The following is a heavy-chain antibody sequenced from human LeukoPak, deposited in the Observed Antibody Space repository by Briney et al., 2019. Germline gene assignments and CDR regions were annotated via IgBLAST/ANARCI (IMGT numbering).Heavy chain of an antibody. Sequence: GESLKISCKGSGYSINNYWIGWVRQMPGKSLEWMGIIYPADPDIRYSPSFQGQVTISADKSISTAYLQWSSLKASDTAIYYCARQEYCSGGSCYTWFDPWGQGTLVIVSS. CDR2: IYPADPDI. CDR1: GYSINNYW. J-gene: IGHJ5*02. CDR3: ARQEYCSGGSCYTWFDP. D-gene: IGHD2-15*01. V-gene: IGHV5-51*01.